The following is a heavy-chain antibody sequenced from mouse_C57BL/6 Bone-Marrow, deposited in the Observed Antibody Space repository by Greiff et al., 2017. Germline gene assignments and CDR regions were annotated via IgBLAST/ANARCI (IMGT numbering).Heavy chain of an antibody. J-gene: IGHJ4*01. CDR2: ISSGSSTI. CDR3: ASSRDNKNAMDY. D-gene: IGHD1-1*01. CDR1: GFTFSDYG. Sequence: EVKLVESGGGLVKPGGSLKFSCAASGFTFSDYGMHWVRQAPEKGLEWVAYISSGSSTIYYADKVKGRFTISRDNAKNTLFLQMTSLRSEGTAMDYGASSRDNKNAMDYWGQGTSVTVSS. V-gene: IGHV5-17*01.